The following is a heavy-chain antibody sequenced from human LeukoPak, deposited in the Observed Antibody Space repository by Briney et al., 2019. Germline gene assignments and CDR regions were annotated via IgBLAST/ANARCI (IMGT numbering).Heavy chain of an antibody. CDR2: INPSGGST. D-gene: IGHD4-17*01. Sequence: ASVKVSCKASGYTFTSYYMHWVRQAPGQGLEWMGIINPSGGSTSYAQKFQGRVTITADESTSTAYMELSSLRSEDTAVYYCARSPTTVTHLDYWGQGTLVTVSS. J-gene: IGHJ4*02. CDR3: ARSPTTVTHLDY. CDR1: GYTFTSYY. V-gene: IGHV1-46*01.